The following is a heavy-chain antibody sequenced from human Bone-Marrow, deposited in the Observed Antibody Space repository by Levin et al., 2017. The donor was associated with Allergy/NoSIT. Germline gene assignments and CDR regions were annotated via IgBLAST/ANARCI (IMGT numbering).Heavy chain of an antibody. J-gene: IGHJ6*02. CDR2: ISDSGTYT. Sequence: AGGSLLLSFSFSFFPFLLSSLPFFLPSPFPFLSFVSSISDSGTYTYFGESAKGRFTISRDNAKHSVFLQMASLRAEDTGVYYCARDGDGLDVWGQGTTVIVSS. CDR1: FFPFLLSS. V-gene: IGHV3-21*06. CDR3: ARDGDGLDV.